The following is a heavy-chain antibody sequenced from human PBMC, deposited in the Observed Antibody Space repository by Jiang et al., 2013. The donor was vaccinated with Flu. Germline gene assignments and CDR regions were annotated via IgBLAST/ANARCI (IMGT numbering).Heavy chain of an antibody. J-gene: IGHJ4*02. CDR1: GDSVSSNDAA. V-gene: IGHV6-1*01. Sequence: SQTLSLTCAISGDSVSSNDAAWNWIRQSPSRGLEWLGRTYYRSRWFRGYAPSVKSRITINPDTSKNQFSLQLNYVTPEDTAVYYCARSAPNVDYWGQGTLVTVSS. CDR2: TYYRSRWFR. CDR3: ARSAPNVDY.